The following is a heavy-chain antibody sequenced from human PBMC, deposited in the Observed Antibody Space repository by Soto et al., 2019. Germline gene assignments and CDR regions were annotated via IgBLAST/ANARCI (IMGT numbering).Heavy chain of an antibody. Sequence: SETLSLTCAVYGGSFTAYYWSWSWIRQPPGKGLEWIGEINHSGSTNYNPSLKSRVTISVDTSKNQFSLKLSSVTAADTAVYYCARGDWNDYYFDYWGQGTLVTVSS. J-gene: IGHJ4*02. D-gene: IGHD1-1*01. CDR1: GGSFTAYY. V-gene: IGHV4-34*01. CDR3: ARGDWNDYYFDY. CDR2: INHSGST.